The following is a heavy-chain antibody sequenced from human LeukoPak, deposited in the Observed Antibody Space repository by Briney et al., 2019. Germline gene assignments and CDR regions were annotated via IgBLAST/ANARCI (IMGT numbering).Heavy chain of an antibody. CDR3: ARGRRHSSSWYGVGYFDY. CDR2: IDPSSGGT. D-gene: IGHD6-13*01. CDR1: GYRFTGYY. J-gene: IGHJ4*02. V-gene: IGHV1-2*02. Sequence: ASVKVSCKASGYRFTGYYIHWVRQAPGQGLEWMGWIDPSSGGTNYAQKFQVRVTMTRDTSISTVYMELSSLRSEDTAVYYCARGRRHSSSWYGVGYFDYWGQGTLVTVSS.